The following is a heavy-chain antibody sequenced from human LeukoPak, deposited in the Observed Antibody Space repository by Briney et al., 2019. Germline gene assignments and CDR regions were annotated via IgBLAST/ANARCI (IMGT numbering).Heavy chain of an antibody. CDR3: AKDASSWYNYFDY. V-gene: IGHV3-23*01. D-gene: IGHD6-13*01. J-gene: IGHJ4*02. CDR1: GFTFYTYA. Sequence: GGSLRLSCAASGFTFYTYAMSWVRQAPGKGLEWVSAISGRGDSTNYADSVKGRFTISRDNSKNTLYLQMNSLRAEDTAVYYCAKDASSWYNYFDYWGQGTLVTVSS. CDR2: ISGRGDST.